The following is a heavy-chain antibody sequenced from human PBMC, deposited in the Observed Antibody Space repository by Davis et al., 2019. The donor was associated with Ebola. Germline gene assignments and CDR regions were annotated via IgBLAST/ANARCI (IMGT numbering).Heavy chain of an antibody. J-gene: IGHJ6*02. CDR3: ASSFMSDSSAMDV. CDR2: IIPIVGTV. Sequence: SVQVSCKASGGTFSSHGISWVRQAPGQGLEWLGRIIPIVGTVNYPQNFQGRVTITADKSTSTAYMELSSLRSEDTARYYCASSFMSDSSAMDVWGQGTTVTVTS. CDR1: GGTFSSHG. D-gene: IGHD3-22*01. V-gene: IGHV1-69*04.